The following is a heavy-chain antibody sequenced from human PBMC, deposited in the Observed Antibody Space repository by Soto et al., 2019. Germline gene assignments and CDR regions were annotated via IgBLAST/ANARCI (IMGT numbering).Heavy chain of an antibody. CDR3: ARISLSSGYHP. CDR1: GFSLSEPRVG. Sequence: QVTLKESGPVLVKPTETLTLTCTVSGFSLSEPRVGVSWIRQPPGKALEWPAHIFSNDEESYRPSLKSRLTISKDTSKSQVVLTMTNMDPVDTATYYCARISLSSGYHPWGQGTLVTVSS. D-gene: IGHD3-22*01. J-gene: IGHJ5*02. CDR2: IFSNDEE. V-gene: IGHV2-26*01.